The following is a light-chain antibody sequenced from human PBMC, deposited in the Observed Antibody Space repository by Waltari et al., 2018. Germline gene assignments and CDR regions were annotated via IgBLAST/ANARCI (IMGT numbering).Light chain of an antibody. Sequence: SYELTQPPSVSVSPGQTARITCHGETSPMKFAYWSQQKSGQAPVLVIFEDNKRPSGNPERFSGSISGTTATLTISGAQVEDEADYYCSSVDSSFKGLFGAGTKVTVL. CDR3: SSVDSSFKGL. J-gene: IGLJ1*01. CDR1: TSPMKF. V-gene: IGLV3-10*01. CDR2: EDN.